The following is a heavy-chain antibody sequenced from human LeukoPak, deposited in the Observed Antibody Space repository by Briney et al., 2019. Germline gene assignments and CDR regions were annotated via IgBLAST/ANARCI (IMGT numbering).Heavy chain of an antibody. D-gene: IGHD3-22*01. Sequence: ASVKVSCKASGYTFTSYDINWVRQATGQGLEWMGRISPILGVNHYAQKFQGRVTISADKSMITAYMDLSNVTSEDTAVYYCAAVYDGAAGYFDLWGRGTLITVSS. J-gene: IGHJ2*01. V-gene: IGHV1-69*04. CDR1: GYTFTSYD. CDR3: AAVYDGAAGYFDL. CDR2: ISPILGVN.